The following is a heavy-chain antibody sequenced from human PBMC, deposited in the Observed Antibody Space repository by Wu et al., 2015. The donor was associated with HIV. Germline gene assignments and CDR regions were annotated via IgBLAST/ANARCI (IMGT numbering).Heavy chain of an antibody. D-gene: IGHD3-10*01. J-gene: IGHJ6*02. CDR2: IIPIFGTA. Sequence: QVQLVQSGAEVKKPGSSVKVSCKASGGTFSSYAISWVRQAPGQGLEWMGRIIPIFGTANYAQKLQGRVTISADESTTTAYMELSSLTSDDTAVYYCARDAVREGYYYLDVWGQGTMVTVSS. V-gene: IGHV1-69*13. CDR3: ARDAVREGYYYLDV. CDR1: GGTFSSYA.